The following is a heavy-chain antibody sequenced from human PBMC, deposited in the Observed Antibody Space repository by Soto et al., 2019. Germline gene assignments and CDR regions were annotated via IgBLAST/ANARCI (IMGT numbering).Heavy chain of an antibody. D-gene: IGHD2-2*01. CDR2: IIPIFGTA. V-gene: IGHV1-69*01. CDR1: GGTFSSYA. CDR3: AGRYCSSTSCYEGEYYYYYGMDV. J-gene: IGHJ6*02. Sequence: QVQLVQSGAEVKKPGSSVKVSCKASGGTFSSYAISWVRQAPGHGLEWMGGIIPIFGTANYAQKFQGRVTITADESTSTAYMELSSLRSEDTAVYYCAGRYCSSTSCYEGEYYYYYGMDVWGQGTTVTVSS.